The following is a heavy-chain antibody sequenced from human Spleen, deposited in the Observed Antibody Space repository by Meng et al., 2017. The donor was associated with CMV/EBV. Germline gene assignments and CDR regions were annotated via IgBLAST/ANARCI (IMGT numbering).Heavy chain of an antibody. D-gene: IGHD1-7*01. Sequence: GGSLRLSCAASGFTFSSYWMSWVRQAPGKGLEWVANINQDGSEKYYVDSVKGRFTISRDNAKNSLYLQMNSLRAEDTAVYYCARAPSPFAELVLYFDYWGQGTLVTVSS. V-gene: IGHV3-7*01. CDR2: INQDGSEK. CDR3: ARAPSPFAELVLYFDY. CDR1: GFTFSSYW. J-gene: IGHJ4*02.